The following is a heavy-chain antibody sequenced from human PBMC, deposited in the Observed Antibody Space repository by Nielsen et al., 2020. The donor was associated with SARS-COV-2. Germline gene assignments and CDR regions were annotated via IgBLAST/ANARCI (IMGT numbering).Heavy chain of an antibody. J-gene: IGHJ4*02. D-gene: IGHD1-7*01. V-gene: IGHV3-33*07. CDR3: ARDHIRPGTTLQWVFDY. Sequence: GGSLRLSCAASQFTFSTSARKWVRQAPGKGLEWVAVIWYDGSNKYYADSVKGRFTISRDNSKNTLYLQMNSLRAEDTAVYYCARDHIRPGTTLQWVFDYWGQGTLVTVSS. CDR1: QFTFSTSA. CDR2: IWYDGSNK.